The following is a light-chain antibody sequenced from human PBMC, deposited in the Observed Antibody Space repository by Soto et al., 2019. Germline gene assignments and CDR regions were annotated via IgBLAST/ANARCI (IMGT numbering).Light chain of an antibody. J-gene: IGKJ1*01. V-gene: IGKV1-5*01. Sequence: DIQMTQSPSTLSASVGDRVSITCRASQSIRNWVAWYQQKPGKAPKLLIFDASSLQSGVPSRFSGSGSGTEFTLTISSLQPDDFATYYCQEYHSYTWTFGQGTKVDI. CDR2: DAS. CDR1: QSIRNW. CDR3: QEYHSYTWT.